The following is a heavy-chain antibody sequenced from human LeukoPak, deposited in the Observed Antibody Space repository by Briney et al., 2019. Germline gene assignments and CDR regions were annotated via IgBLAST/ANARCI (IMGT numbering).Heavy chain of an antibody. CDR2: ISGSGGST. CDR3: AKGYCSSTSCPRGMDV. Sequence: PGGSLRLSCAASGFTLSSYAMSWVRQAPGKGPEWVSAISGSGGSTYYADSVKGRFTISRDNSKNTLYLQMNSLRAEDTAVYYCAKGYCSSTSCPRGMDVWGKGTTVTVSS. V-gene: IGHV3-23*01. D-gene: IGHD2-2*01. CDR1: GFTLSSYA. J-gene: IGHJ6*03.